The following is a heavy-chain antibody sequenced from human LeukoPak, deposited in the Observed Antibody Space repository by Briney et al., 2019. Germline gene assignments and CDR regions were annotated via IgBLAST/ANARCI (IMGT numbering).Heavy chain of an antibody. Sequence: PGRSLRLSCAASGFTFSSYGMHWVRQAPGKGLEWVAVIWYDGSNEYYADSVKGRFTISGDNSKNTLYLQMNSLRAEDTAVYYCARDDYGDYGCGYWGQGTLVTVSS. D-gene: IGHD4-17*01. V-gene: IGHV3-33*01. CDR1: GFTFSSYG. CDR3: ARDDYGDYGCGY. J-gene: IGHJ4*02. CDR2: IWYDGSNE.